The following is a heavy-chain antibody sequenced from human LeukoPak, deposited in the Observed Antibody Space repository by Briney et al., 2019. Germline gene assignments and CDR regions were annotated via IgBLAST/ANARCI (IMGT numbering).Heavy chain of an antibody. Sequence: PSETLSLTCTVSGGSISSYYWSWIRQPPGKGLEWIGYIYYSGSTNYNPSLKSRVTISVDTSKNQFSLKLSSVTAADTAVYYCARDQGAMVGDGMDVWGQGTTVTVSS. CDR1: GGSISSYY. J-gene: IGHJ6*02. V-gene: IGHV4-59*12. CDR3: ARDQGAMVGDGMDV. D-gene: IGHD5-18*01. CDR2: IYYSGST.